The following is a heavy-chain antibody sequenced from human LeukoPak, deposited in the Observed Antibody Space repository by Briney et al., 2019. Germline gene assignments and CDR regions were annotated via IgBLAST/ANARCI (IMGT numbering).Heavy chain of an antibody. CDR2: IFNSGNII. D-gene: IGHD4-23*01. J-gene: IGHJ3*02. V-gene: IGHV3-48*03. Sequence: PGGSLRLSCAASGFTFSGYEMHWVRQAPGKGLEWVSYIFNSGNIIHYTDSVKGRFTISRDNAKNSLYLQMNSLRAEDTAVYYCAMEQKYGGLSEGFDISGAGTLVTVSS. CDR1: GFTFSGYE. CDR3: AMEQKYGGLSEGFDI.